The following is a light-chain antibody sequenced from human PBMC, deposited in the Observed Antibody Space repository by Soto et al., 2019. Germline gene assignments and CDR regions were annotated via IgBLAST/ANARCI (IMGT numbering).Light chain of an antibody. CDR1: SSNIGAGFN. CDR3: QSYDSSLSGVV. Sequence: QSVLTQPPSVPGAPGQRVTISCTGSSSNIGAGFNVHWYQQLPGTAPKLLIYGNNNRPSGVPDRFSGSKSGTSASLAITGLQAEDEADYYCQSYDSSLSGVVFGGGTQLTVL. CDR2: GNN. V-gene: IGLV1-40*01. J-gene: IGLJ2*01.